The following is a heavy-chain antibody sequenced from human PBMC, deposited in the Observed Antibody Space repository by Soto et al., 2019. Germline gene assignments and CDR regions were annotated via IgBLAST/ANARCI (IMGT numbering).Heavy chain of an antibody. CDR2: IWYDGSNK. D-gene: IGHD3-10*01. V-gene: IGHV3-33*01. CDR1: GFTFSSYG. CDR3: ARENYGSGSFDY. Sequence: QVQLVESGGGVVQTGRSLRLSCAASGFTFSSYGMHWVRQAPGKGLEWVAVIWYDGSNKYYADSVKGRFTISRDNSKNTLYLQKNSLRAEDTAVYYCARENYGSGSFDYWGQGTLVTVSS. J-gene: IGHJ4*02.